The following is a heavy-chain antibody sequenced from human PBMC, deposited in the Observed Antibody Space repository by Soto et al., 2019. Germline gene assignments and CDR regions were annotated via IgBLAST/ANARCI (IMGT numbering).Heavy chain of an antibody. CDR1: GVTVSTYT. Sequence: PRLSCASSGVTVSTYTMNWVRQAPGEGLEWVSSINGRGNYIYYAESAKERFTSASNNAKNSLYLEMDRLRAEDTALYDGVRGEGKVGANSACDYWGLGALVTVSS. CDR2: INGRGNYI. CDR3: VRGEGKVGANSACDY. D-gene: IGHD1-26*01. V-gene: IGHV3-21*01. J-gene: IGHJ4*02.